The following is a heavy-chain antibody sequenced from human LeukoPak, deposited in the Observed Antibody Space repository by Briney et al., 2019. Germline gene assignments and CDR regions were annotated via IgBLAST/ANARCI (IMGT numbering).Heavy chain of an antibody. CDR1: GYTFTSYD. CDR3: ARLSSVSRALPDAKDWFDP. V-gene: IGHV1-8*01. J-gene: IGHJ5*02. D-gene: IGHD2-2*01. CDR2: MNPNSGNT. Sequence: GASVKVSCKASGYTFTSYDINWVRQATGQGLEWMGWMNPNSGNTGYAQKFQGRVTMTRNTSISTAYVELSSLRSEDTAVYYCARLSSVSRALPDAKDWFDPWGQGTLVTVSS.